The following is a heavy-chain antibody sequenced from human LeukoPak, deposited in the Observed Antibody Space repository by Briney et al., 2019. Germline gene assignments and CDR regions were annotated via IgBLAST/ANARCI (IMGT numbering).Heavy chain of an antibody. V-gene: IGHV4-34*01. CDR3: ARGATMVRGVTRFDP. CDR2: MNHSGST. J-gene: IGHJ5*02. CDR1: GGSFSGYY. Sequence: SETLSLTCAVYGGSFSGYYWSWIRQPPGKGLEWIGEMNHSGSTNYNPSLKSRVTIPVDTSKNQFSLKLSSVTAADTAVYYCARGATMVRGVTRFDPWGQGTLVTASS. D-gene: IGHD3-10*01.